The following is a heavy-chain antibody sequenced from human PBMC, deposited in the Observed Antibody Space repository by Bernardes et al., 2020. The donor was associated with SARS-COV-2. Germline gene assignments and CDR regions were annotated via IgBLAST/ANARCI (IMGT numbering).Heavy chain of an antibody. CDR3: AKDRGPRFGESLEGVDY. CDR2: IWFDGTKK. J-gene: IGHJ4*02. D-gene: IGHD3-10*01. V-gene: IGHV3-33*03. Sequence: GGPLRLSCTVSGFTFSNYGFHWVRQTPNKGLEWVAIIWFDGTKKYYEDSVKGRFTISRDNSKNTLFLQMNSLRAEDTAVYYCAKDRGPRFGESLEGVDYWGQGTLVTVSS. CDR1: GFTFSNYG.